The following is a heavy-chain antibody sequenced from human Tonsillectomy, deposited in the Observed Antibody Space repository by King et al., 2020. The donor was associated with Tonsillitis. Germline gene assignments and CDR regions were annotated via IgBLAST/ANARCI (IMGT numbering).Heavy chain of an antibody. J-gene: IGHJ4*02. CDR2: INEDGSEE. CDR1: GFTFTNSW. D-gene: IGHD3-16*02. V-gene: IGHV3-7*01. CDR3: ARWASLGY. Sequence: VQLVESGGGSVQPGGSLRLSCAASGFTFTNSWMSWVRQAPGKGLEWVANINEDGSEEYYADSVKGHFTVSRDNAKNSLYLQMNSLTVKDTAIYYCARWASLGYWGQGTLVTVSS.